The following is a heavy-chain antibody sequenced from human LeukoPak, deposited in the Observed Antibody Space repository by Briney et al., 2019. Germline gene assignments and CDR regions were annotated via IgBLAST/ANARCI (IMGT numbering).Heavy chain of an antibody. Sequence: GGSLRLSCAASGFTFSTYAMSWVRQAPGKGLEWVSAIVGGGGNTFYADPVKGRFTISRDNSQNTLYLQMNSLRAEDTAVYYCAKGRMVRTYFDYWGQGTLVTVSS. CDR1: GFTFSTYA. CDR2: IVGGGGNT. V-gene: IGHV3-23*01. CDR3: AKGRMVRTYFDY. J-gene: IGHJ4*02. D-gene: IGHD3-10*01.